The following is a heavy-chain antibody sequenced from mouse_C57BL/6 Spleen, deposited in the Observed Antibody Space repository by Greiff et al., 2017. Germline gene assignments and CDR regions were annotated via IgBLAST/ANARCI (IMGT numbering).Heavy chain of an antibody. Sequence: EVKVVESGGGLVQPGGSLSLSCAASGFTFTDYYMSWVRQPPGKALEWLGFIRNKAKGYTTEYSASVKGRFTISRDNSQSILYLQMNALGAEDSATYYFARYSHYDYDEGYAMDYWCQGTSVTVPS. D-gene: IGHD2-4*01. CDR1: GFTFTDYY. CDR2: IRNKAKGYTT. J-gene: IGHJ4*01. V-gene: IGHV7-3*01. CDR3: ARYSHYDYDEGYAMDY.